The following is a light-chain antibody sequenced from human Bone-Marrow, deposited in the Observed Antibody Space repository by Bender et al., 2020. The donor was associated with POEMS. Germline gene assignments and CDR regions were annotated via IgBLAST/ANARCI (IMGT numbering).Light chain of an antibody. CDR3: CSYAGRSVWV. V-gene: IGLV2-23*01. J-gene: IGLJ3*02. CDR1: GSDIGGYEY. CDR2: EGS. Sequence: QSALTQPASVSESPGQSVTISCTGTGSDIGGYEYVSWYQQHPGKAPKFMIYEGSKRPSGVSNRFSGSKSGNTASLTISGLQAEDEADYYCCSYAGRSVWVFGGGTKLTVL.